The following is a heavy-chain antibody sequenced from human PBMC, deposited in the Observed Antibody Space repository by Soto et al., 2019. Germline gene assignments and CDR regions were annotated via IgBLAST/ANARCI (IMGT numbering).Heavy chain of an antibody. V-gene: IGHV3-15*01. CDR3: TTGNRQTTVYAFDI. Sequence: GGSLRLSCAASGFTFSNAWMSWVRQAPGKGLEWVGRIKSKTDGGTTDYADPVKGRFTISREDSKNTRYLQMNSLKTEDTAVYYCTTGNRQTTVYAFDIWGQGTMVTVSS. CDR2: IKSKTDGGTT. J-gene: IGHJ3*02. CDR1: GFTFSNAW. D-gene: IGHD4-17*01.